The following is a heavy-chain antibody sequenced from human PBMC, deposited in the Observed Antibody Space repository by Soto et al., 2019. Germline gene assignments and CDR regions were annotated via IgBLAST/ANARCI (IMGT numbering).Heavy chain of an antibody. CDR3: ARDGCTNGVCYTRYYYYGMDV. J-gene: IGHJ6*02. Sequence: QVQLVQSGAEVKKPGASVKVSCKASGYTFTSYGISWVRQAPGQGLEWMGWISAYNGNTNYAQKLQGRVTMTTDTSTSTAYRELRSLRSDDTAVYYCARDGCTNGVCYTRYYYYGMDVWGQGTTVTVSS. V-gene: IGHV1-18*01. CDR1: GYTFTSYG. D-gene: IGHD2-8*01. CDR2: ISAYNGNT.